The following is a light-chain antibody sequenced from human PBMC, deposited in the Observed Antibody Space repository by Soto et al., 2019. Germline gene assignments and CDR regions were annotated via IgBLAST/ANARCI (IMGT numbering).Light chain of an antibody. CDR2: DAS. Sequence: EIVLTQSPATLSLSPGERATLSCRASQSVSSYLAWYQQKPGQAPRLLIYDASNRATGIPARFSGSGSGTDFTLTISSLEPEDFAVYYCQQRRNETTFGQGTKVEIK. CDR3: QQRRNETT. V-gene: IGKV3-11*01. CDR1: QSVSSY. J-gene: IGKJ1*01.